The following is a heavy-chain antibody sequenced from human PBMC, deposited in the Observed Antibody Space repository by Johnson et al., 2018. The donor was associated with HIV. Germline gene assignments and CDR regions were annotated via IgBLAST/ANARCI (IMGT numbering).Heavy chain of an antibody. CDR1: GFTVSSNY. D-gene: IGHD3-10*01. Sequence: VQLVESGGGVVQPGRSLRLSCAASGFTVSSNYMSWVRQAPGKGLEWVSVIYSGGSTYYADPVSGRFTISRDNSKNTLYLQMNSLRAEDTAVYYCAREWYGVREVNDAFDIWGQGTMVTVSS. J-gene: IGHJ3*02. V-gene: IGHV3-66*01. CDR3: AREWYGVREVNDAFDI. CDR2: IYSGGST.